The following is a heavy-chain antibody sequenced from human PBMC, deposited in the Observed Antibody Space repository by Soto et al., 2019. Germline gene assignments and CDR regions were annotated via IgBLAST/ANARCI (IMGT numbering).Heavy chain of an antibody. V-gene: IGHV3-30*18. CDR3: AKDLSGIGVATIPGGAIDY. J-gene: IGHJ4*02. Sequence: PGGSLRLSCAAPGFTFSSYGMHWVRQAPGKGQEWVAVISYDGSNKYYADSVKGRFTISRDNSKNTLYLQMNSLRAEDTAVYYCAKDLSGIGVATIPGGAIDYWGQGTLVTVSS. CDR2: ISYDGSNK. CDR1: GFTFSSYG. D-gene: IGHD5-12*01.